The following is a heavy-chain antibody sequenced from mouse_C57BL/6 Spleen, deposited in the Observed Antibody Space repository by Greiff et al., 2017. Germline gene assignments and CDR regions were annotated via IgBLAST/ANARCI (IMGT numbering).Heavy chain of an antibody. J-gene: IGHJ2*01. CDR2: ISYDGSN. V-gene: IGHV3-6*01. CDR3: ARRGYAFDY. CDR1: GYSITSGYY. Sequence: EVKLLESGPGLVKPSQSLSLTCSVTGYSITSGYYWNWIRQFPGNKLEWMGYISYDGSNNYNPSLKNRISITRDTSKNQFFLKLNSVTTEDTATYYCARRGYAFDYWGQGTTLTVSS. D-gene: IGHD2-2*01.